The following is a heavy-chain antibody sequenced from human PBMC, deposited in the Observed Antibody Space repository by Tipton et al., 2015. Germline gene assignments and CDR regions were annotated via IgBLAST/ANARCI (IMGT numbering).Heavy chain of an antibody. CDR2: IFHSGST. Sequence: TLSLTCSVSGGSVTSNNYSWSWIRQPPGKGLERIGYIFHSGSTSYNPSLSSRVFISIDTSKNQFSLRLSSVTAADTAVFFCASLPYQYDSNGHYHFDFWGQGTLVTVSS. V-gene: IGHV4-61*01. J-gene: IGHJ4*02. D-gene: IGHD3-22*01. CDR1: GGSVTSNNYS. CDR3: ASLPYQYDSNGHYHFDF.